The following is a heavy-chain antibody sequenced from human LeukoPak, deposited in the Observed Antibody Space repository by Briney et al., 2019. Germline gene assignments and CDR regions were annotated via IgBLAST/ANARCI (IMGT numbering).Heavy chain of an antibody. CDR1: GGSFSSSNYY. D-gene: IGHD3-16*01. Sequence: SETLSLTCTVSGGSFSSSNYYWGWIRQPPGKGLEWIGSFYYNGSTYYNPPLKSRVTISGDTSKNQFSLKLRSVTAADAAVYYCARLRSALWDYWGQGTLVTVSS. V-gene: IGHV4-39*01. J-gene: IGHJ4*02. CDR2: FYYNGST. CDR3: ARLRSALWDY.